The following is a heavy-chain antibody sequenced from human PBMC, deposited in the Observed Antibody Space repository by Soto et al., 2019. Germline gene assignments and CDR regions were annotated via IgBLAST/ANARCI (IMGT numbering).Heavy chain of an antibody. Sequence: PAWSLRLSGASSRFSFSSYAMSWVRQAPGKGLEWVSAISGSGGSTYYADSVKGRFTISRDNSKNTLYLQMNSLRAEDTAVYYCAKDPRFGAVAGTGWGQGTLVTVSS. V-gene: IGHV3-23*01. CDR2: ISGSGGST. CDR3: AKDPRFGAVAGTG. D-gene: IGHD6-19*01. CDR1: RFSFSSYA. J-gene: IGHJ4*02.